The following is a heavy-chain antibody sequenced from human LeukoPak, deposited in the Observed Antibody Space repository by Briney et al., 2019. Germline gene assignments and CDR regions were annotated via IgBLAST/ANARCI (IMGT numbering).Heavy chain of an antibody. CDR1: GFTFSSYA. CDR2: ISYDGSNK. CDR3: AKVVGAAGLDY. D-gene: IGHD6-13*01. J-gene: IGHJ4*02. V-gene: IGHV3-30*04. Sequence: PGGSLRLSCAASGFTFSSYAMHWVRQAPGKGLEWVAVISYDGSNKYYADSVKGRFTISRDNSKNTLYLQMNSLRAEDTAVYYCAKVVGAAGLDYWGQGTLVTVSS.